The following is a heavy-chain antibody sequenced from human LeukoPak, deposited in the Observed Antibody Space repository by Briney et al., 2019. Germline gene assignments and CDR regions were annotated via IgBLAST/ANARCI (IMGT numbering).Heavy chain of an antibody. J-gene: IGHJ4*02. D-gene: IGHD1-26*01. Sequence: GGSLRLSCAASGFTVSSNYMSWVRQAPGKGLEWVSVIYSGGSTYYADSVKGRFTISRDKSKNTLYLQMSSLRAEDTAVYYCARVLYSGSYYFDSWGQGTLVTVSS. CDR3: ARVLYSGSYYFDS. CDR1: GFTVSSNY. V-gene: IGHV3-66*01. CDR2: IYSGGST.